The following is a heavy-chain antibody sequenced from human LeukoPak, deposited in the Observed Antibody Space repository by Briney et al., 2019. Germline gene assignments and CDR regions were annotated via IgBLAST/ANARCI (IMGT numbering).Heavy chain of an antibody. J-gene: IGHJ2*01. V-gene: IGHV3-21*01. D-gene: IGHD6-19*01. CDR3: ARGVAVAGAARGWYFDL. CDR2: ISSSSSYI. Sequence: PGGSLRLSCAASGFTFSSYSMNWVRQAPGKGLEWVSSISSSSSYIYYADSVKGRFTISRDNAKNSLYLQMNSLRAEDTAVYYCARGVAVAGAARGWYFDLWGRGTLVTVSS. CDR1: GFTFSSYS.